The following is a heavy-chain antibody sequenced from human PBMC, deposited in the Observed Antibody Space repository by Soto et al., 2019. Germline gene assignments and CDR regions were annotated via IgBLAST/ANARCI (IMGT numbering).Heavy chain of an antibody. CDR1: GYSITAGGYY. V-gene: IGHV4-31*03. D-gene: IGHD6-19*01. Sequence: TLSLTCFVSGYSITAGGYYWSWIRHHPGKGLEWIGSFYSSGSIIYNPSLRSRVSISGDTSSNQFSMSLTSVTAADTARYYCARMYSSGSGWFHPWGQGTLVTVSS. J-gene: IGHJ5*02. CDR2: FYSSGSI. CDR3: ARMYSSGSGWFHP.